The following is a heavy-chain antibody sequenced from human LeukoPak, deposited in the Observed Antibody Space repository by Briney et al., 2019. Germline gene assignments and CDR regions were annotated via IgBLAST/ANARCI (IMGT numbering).Heavy chain of an antibody. CDR2: IYYSGTT. J-gene: IGHJ4*02. CDR3: ARRGDMLTDYAFDY. Sequence: PSETLSLTCSVSGGSINSNSHHWDWIRQAPGKSLEWIGNIYYSGTTSYNPSLKSRVTISVDTSKNQFSLRLSSVTAADTAVYYCARRGDMLTDYAFDYWGQGTLVTVSS. D-gene: IGHD3-9*01. V-gene: IGHV4-39*01. CDR1: GGSINSNSHH.